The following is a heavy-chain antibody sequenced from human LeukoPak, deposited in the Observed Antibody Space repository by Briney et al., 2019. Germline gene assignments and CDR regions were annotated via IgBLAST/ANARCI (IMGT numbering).Heavy chain of an antibody. Sequence: GGSLRLSCAASGLTFSYYSMSWVRQAPGKGLEWVSYISRSSSAIYYADSVKGRFTISRDNAKNSLFLQMNSLRYEDTAVYYCARDPYSYDTSGPKPFDYWGQGTLVTVSS. CDR1: GLTFSYYS. CDR2: ISRSSSAI. J-gene: IGHJ4*02. V-gene: IGHV3-48*02. CDR3: ARDPYSYDTSGPKPFDY. D-gene: IGHD3-3*01.